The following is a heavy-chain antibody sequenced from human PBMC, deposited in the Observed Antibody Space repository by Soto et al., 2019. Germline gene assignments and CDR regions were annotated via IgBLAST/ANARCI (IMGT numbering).Heavy chain of an antibody. CDR2: INPNSGGT. V-gene: IGHV1-2*02. CDR3: ASAAVTGTAGLDF. Sequence: LNVSCKASVYTFSGFYMHWVRQAPGQGLEWMGWINPNSGGTKSAEKFQGRVTMTRDTSISTAYMELSRLTSDDTAVYYCASAAVTGTAGLDFWGQGTQVTVSS. J-gene: IGHJ4*02. D-gene: IGHD6-19*01. CDR1: VYTFSGFY.